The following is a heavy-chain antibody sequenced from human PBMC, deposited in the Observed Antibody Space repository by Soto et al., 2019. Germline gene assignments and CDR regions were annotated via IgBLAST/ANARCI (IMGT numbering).Heavy chain of an antibody. V-gene: IGHV1-18*01. CDR1: GYTFTNYG. CDR2: NSAYNGNT. CDR3: ARRQWLVGGYYYGMDV. J-gene: IGHJ6*02. D-gene: IGHD6-19*01. Sequence: QVQLVQSGAEVKKPGASVKVSCKASGYTFTNYGISWVRQAPGQGLEWMGWNSAYNGNTNYAQKLQGRVTMTTDTSTSTAYLELRRLRSDDTAVYYCARRQWLVGGYYYGMDVWGQGTTVTVSS.